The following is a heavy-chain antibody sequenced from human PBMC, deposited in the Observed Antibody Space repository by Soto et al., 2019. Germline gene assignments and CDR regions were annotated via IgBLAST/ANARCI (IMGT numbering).Heavy chain of an antibody. CDR2: ISWNSGSI. D-gene: IGHD1-1*01. Sequence: GGSLRLSCAASGFTFSTYSMSWLRQAPGKGLEWVSGISWNSGSIGYADSVKGRFTISRDNAKNSLYLQMNSLRAEDTALYYCAKDGGGTTGYYYYYMDVWGKGTTVTVSS. J-gene: IGHJ6*03. CDR3: AKDGGGTTGYYYYYMDV. CDR1: GFTFSTYS. V-gene: IGHV3-9*01.